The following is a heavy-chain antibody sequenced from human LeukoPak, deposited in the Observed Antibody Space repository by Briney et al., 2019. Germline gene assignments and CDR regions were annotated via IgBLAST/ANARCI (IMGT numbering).Heavy chain of an antibody. CDR3: ARDRDCSSSICHYYFDH. Sequence: SETLSLTCTVSGGSISSYYWSWIRQPPGKGLEWIGYIYYSGSTNYNPSHKSRVSISVDMSKNQFSLKLSSETAADTAVYYCARDRDCSSSICHYYFDHWGQGTLVTVSS. CDR1: GGSISSYY. V-gene: IGHV4-59*12. D-gene: IGHD2-2*01. J-gene: IGHJ4*02. CDR2: IYYSGST.